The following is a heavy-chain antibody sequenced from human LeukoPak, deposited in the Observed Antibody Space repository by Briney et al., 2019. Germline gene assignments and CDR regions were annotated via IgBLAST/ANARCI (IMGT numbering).Heavy chain of an antibody. CDR2: ISGSGGDT. D-gene: IGHD6-19*01. J-gene: IGHJ4*02. Sequence: TGGSLRLSCAASGFTFSNYAMSWVRQAPGKGLEWVSGISGSGGDTYYADSVKGRFTISRDNSKNTLYLQMNSLRAEDTAVYYCAKDTGAVAGTIDYWGQGTLVTVSS. CDR3: AKDTGAVAGTIDY. V-gene: IGHV3-23*01. CDR1: GFTFSNYA.